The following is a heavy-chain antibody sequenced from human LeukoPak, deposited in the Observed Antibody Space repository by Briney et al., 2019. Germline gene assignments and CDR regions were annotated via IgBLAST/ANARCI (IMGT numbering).Heavy chain of an antibody. V-gene: IGHV3-30-3*01. J-gene: IGHJ4*02. CDR2: ISYDGGNK. Sequence: PGGSLRLSCAASGFTFSTYAMHWVRQAPGKGLEWVAVISYDGGNKYYADSVKGRFTISRDNSKNTLYLQMSSLRAEDTAVYSCAREEYGGVYFDYWGQGTLVTVSS. CDR3: AREEYGGVYFDY. CDR1: GFTFSTYA. D-gene: IGHD4-23*01.